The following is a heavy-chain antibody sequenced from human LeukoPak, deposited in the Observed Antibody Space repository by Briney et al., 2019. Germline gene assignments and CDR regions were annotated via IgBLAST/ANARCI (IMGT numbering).Heavy chain of an antibody. Sequence: ASVKVSYTPSGYTFPSYGISWVRQAPGQGLEWMGWISAYNGNTNYAQKLQGRVTMTTDTSTSTAYMELRSLRSDDTAVYYCTVIRDYWGQGTLVTVSS. CDR1: GYTFPSYG. V-gene: IGHV1-18*01. J-gene: IGHJ4*02. CDR2: ISAYNGNT. CDR3: TVIRDY. D-gene: IGHD4-11*01.